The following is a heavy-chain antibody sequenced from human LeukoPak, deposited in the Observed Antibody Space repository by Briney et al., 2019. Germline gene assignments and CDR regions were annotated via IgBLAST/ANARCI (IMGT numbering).Heavy chain of an antibody. Sequence: GESLRISCKGSGYSFTSYWISWVRQMPGRGLEWMGTVDPTDSYSTYSPSFQGHVTISADKSISTAYLQWSSLKASDTAMYSCARHVGRGDAFDIWGQGTMVTVSS. V-gene: IGHV5-10-1*01. D-gene: IGHD3-10*01. CDR1: GYSFTSYW. CDR3: ARHVGRGDAFDI. J-gene: IGHJ3*02. CDR2: VDPTDSYS.